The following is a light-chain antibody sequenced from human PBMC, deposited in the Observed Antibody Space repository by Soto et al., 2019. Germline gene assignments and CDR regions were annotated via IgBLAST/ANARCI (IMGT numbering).Light chain of an antibody. CDR3: SSYTSSSTYV. J-gene: IGLJ1*01. CDR2: DVS. CDR1: SSDGGGYNY. V-gene: IGLV2-14*01. Sequence: QSALTQPASVSGSPGQSITISCTGTSSDGGGYNYVSWYQQHPGKAPKLMIYDVSNRPSGVSNRFSGSKSGNTASLTISGLQAEDEADYYCSSYTSSSTYVFGTGTQLTVL.